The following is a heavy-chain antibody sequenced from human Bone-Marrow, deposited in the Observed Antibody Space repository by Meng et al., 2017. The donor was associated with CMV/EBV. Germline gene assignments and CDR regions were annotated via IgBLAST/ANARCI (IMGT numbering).Heavy chain of an antibody. J-gene: IGHJ4*02. D-gene: IGHD6-13*01. CDR3: ARSDTAAGNCFDY. CDR2: IKTDGSST. CDR1: GLTFSSYW. Sequence: AAFGLTFSSYWMTWVRQAPGKGLVWVSRIKTDGSSTNYADSVKGRFTISRDNAKNTLYLQMNSLRAEDTAVYYCARSDTAAGNCFDYWGQGTLVTVSS. V-gene: IGHV3-74*01.